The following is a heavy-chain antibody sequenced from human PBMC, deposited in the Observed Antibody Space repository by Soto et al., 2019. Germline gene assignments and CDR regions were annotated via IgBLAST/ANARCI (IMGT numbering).Heavy chain of an antibody. J-gene: IGHJ4*02. Sequence: PGGSLRLSCAASGFTFSSYAMSWVRQAPGKGLEWVSAISGSGGSTYYADSVKGRFTISRHNSKNTLYLQMNSLRAEDTAVYYCARARFLEWSDTYYFDYWGQGTLVTVSS. D-gene: IGHD3-3*01. CDR3: ARARFLEWSDTYYFDY. V-gene: IGHV3-23*01. CDR1: GFTFSSYA. CDR2: ISGSGGST.